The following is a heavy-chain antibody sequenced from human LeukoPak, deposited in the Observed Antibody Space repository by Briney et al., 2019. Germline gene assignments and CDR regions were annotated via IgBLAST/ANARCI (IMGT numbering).Heavy chain of an antibody. CDR2: IYTSGST. D-gene: IGHD6-19*01. Sequence: SETLSLTCTVSGGSISSYYWSWLRQPAGKGLEWIGRIYTSGSTNYNPSLKSRVTISVDTSKNQFSLRLSSVTAADTAVYYCARALAVAGYFDYWGQGTLVTVSS. J-gene: IGHJ4*02. V-gene: IGHV4-4*07. CDR1: GGSISSYY. CDR3: ARALAVAGYFDY.